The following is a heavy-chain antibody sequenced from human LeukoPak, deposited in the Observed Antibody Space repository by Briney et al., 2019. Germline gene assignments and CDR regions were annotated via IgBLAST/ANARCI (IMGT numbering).Heavy chain of an antibody. D-gene: IGHD4-17*01. Sequence: GGSLRLSCAASGFTFSIYAMSWVRQAPGKGLEWVSSITSISSASFYADSVKGRFTISRDNSKNTLHLQMNSLRAEDTAVYYCAKDPYGDYYFDYWGQGTLVTVSS. CDR2: ITSISSAS. CDR3: AKDPYGDYYFDY. CDR1: GFTFSIYA. V-gene: IGHV3-23*01. J-gene: IGHJ4*02.